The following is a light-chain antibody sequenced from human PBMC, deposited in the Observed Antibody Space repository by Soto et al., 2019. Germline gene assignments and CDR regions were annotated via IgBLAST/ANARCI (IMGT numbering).Light chain of an antibody. Sequence: VLTQPPSVSAAPGQKFTISCAGISSNIGGNSVSWYQQLPGTAPKLLIYDHNKRPSGIPDRFSGCKSGTSATLGITGFQTGDEADYYCGSWDSSLRAYGFGSGSKVT. V-gene: IGLV1-51*01. CDR2: DHN. CDR3: GSWDSSLRAYG. CDR1: SSNIGGNS. J-gene: IGLJ1*01.